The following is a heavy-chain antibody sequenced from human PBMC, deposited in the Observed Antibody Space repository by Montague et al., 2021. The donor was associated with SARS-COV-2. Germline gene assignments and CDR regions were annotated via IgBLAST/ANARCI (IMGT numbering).Heavy chain of an antibody. D-gene: IGHD3-22*01. J-gene: IGHJ4*02. CDR2: IYYSGGT. Sequence: SETLSLTCTVSGGSMRDYYWSWIRQPPGEGLEWIGYIYYSGGTDYNPSLNSRVTLSLGTSKNQFSLNLRSVTAADTAFYYCARVHYYTGYVDSWGQGTLVSVSS. CDR3: ARVHYYTGYVDS. V-gene: IGHV4-59*01. CDR1: GGSMRDYY.